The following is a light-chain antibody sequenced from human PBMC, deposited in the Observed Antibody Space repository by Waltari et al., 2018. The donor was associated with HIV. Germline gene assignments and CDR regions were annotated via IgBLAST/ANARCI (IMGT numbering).Light chain of an antibody. J-gene: IGLJ2*01. CDR2: EVS. V-gene: IGLV2-23*02. CDR3: CSYAGSSTLV. CDR1: SSDVGIYNL. Sequence: QSTLTQPASVAGVPGQSITISCTVTSSDVGIYNLLSWYQQHPGKAPKLMIDEVSKRPSGVYNRFSGSKSGNTASLTISGLQAEDEADYYCCSYAGSSTLVFGGGTKLTVL.